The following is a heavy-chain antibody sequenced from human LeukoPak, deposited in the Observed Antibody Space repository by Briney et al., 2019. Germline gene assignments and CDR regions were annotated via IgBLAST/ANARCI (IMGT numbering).Heavy chain of an antibody. CDR3: ARVLVLSYSSSWYAFDI. Sequence: ASVKVSCKASGYTFTSYGISWVRQAPGQGLEWMGWISAYNGNTNYAQNLQGRVTMTTDTSTSTAYMELRSLRSDDTAVYYCARVLVLSYSSSWYAFDIWGQGTMVTVSS. V-gene: IGHV1-18*01. J-gene: IGHJ3*02. D-gene: IGHD6-13*01. CDR2: ISAYNGNT. CDR1: GYTFTSYG.